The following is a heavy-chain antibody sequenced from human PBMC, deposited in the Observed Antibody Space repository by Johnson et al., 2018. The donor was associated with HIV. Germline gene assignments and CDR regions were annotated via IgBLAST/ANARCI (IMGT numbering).Heavy chain of an antibody. CDR3: AKDLFYYDSTGDAFDI. CDR2: ISGSGGST. CDR1: EFTFSNYD. Sequence: EQLVESGGGVVQPGGSLRLSCAASEFTFSNYDMHWVRQATGKGLEWVSAISGSGGSTYYADSVKGRFTISRDNSKNTLYLQMNSLRAEDTAVYYCAKDLFYYDSTGDAFDIWGQGTMVTVSS. D-gene: IGHD3-22*01. J-gene: IGHJ3*02. V-gene: IGHV3-23*04.